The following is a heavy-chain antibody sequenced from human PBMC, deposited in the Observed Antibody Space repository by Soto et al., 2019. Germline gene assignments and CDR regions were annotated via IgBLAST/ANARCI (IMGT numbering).Heavy chain of an antibody. CDR1: GFTFSSYG. CDR2: ISYDGSNK. Sequence: GGSLRLSCAASGFTFSSYGMHWVRQAPGKGLEWVAVISYDGSNKYYADSVKGRFTISRDNSKNTLYLQMNSLRAEDTAVYYCANGDRYCSSTSCYLAHYYYMDVWGKGTTVTVSS. J-gene: IGHJ6*03. V-gene: IGHV3-30*18. D-gene: IGHD2-2*01. CDR3: ANGDRYCSSTSCYLAHYYYMDV.